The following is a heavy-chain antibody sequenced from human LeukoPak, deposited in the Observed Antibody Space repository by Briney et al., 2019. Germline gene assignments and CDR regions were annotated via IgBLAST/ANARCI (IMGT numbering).Heavy chain of an antibody. CDR1: GFTFASYA. CDR3: TRVRVYSSGWYFDY. CDR2: IRSNTYGGTT. D-gene: IGHD6-19*01. Sequence: GGSLRLSCTASGFTFASYAMSWVRQAPGKGLEWVGFIRSNTYGGTTHYAASVRGTFTISRDDSKSIAYLQMNSLKTEDTAVYYCTRVRVYSSGWYFDYWGQGTLVTVSS. V-gene: IGHV3-49*04. J-gene: IGHJ4*02.